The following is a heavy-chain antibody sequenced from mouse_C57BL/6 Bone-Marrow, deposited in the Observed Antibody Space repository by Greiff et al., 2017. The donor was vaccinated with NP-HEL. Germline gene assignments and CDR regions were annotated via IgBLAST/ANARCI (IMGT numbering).Heavy chain of an antibody. CDR3: AREGAY. V-gene: IGHV1-82*01. CDR2: IYPGGGDS. Sequence: QVQLQQSGPELVKPGASVKISCKASGYAFSSSWMNWVKQRPGKGLEWIGLIYPGGGDSNYNGKFKDKATLTADKSSSTAYMQLSSLTAEDSAVYFCAREGAYWGQGPLVTVSA. J-gene: IGHJ3*01. CDR1: GYAFSSSW.